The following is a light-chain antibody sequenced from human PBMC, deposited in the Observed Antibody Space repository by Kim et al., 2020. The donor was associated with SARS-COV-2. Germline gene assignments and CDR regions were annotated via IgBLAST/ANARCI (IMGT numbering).Light chain of an antibody. J-gene: IGKJ1*01. Sequence: PGDGPTLSCRANQSIARDLAWYQQKPGQPPRLLIYDSSTRAPGIPARFRGSGSGTEFTLTINSLQSEDLAVYYCQHYNAWPPWTFGRGTKLEI. CDR1: QSIARD. V-gene: IGKV3-15*01. CDR2: DSS. CDR3: QHYNAWPPWT.